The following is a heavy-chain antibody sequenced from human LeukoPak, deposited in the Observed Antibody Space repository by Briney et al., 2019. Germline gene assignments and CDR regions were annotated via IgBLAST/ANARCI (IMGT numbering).Heavy chain of an antibody. J-gene: IGHJ3*02. Sequence: SETLSLTCTVSGGSTSSYYWSWIRQSAGKGLEWIGRSYVSGSTTYNPSLNSRVTMSLDTSKNQFSLKLRSVTAADTAVYYCARGHRAAAGLLGDAFDIWGQGTMVTVSS. CDR2: SYVSGST. D-gene: IGHD6-13*01. CDR3: ARGHRAAAGLLGDAFDI. CDR1: GGSTSSYY. V-gene: IGHV4-4*07.